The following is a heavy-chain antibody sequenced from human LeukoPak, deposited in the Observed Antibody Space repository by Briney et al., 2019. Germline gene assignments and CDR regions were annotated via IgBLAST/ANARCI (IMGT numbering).Heavy chain of an antibody. CDR1: GFTFSDYY. CDR2: ISSSGSTI. J-gene: IGHJ4*02. V-gene: IGHV3-11*01. Sequence: GGSLRLSCAASGFTFSDYYMSWIRQAPGKGLEWVSYISSSGSTIYYADSVKGRFTISRDNAKNSLYLQMNSLRAEDTAVYYYARDPHSARAFDYWGQGTLVTVSS. D-gene: IGHD2-15*01. CDR3: ARDPHSARAFDY.